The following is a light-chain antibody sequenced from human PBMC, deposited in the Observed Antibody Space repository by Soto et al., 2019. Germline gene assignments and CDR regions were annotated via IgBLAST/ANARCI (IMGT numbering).Light chain of an antibody. CDR1: SSDVGGYNY. Sequence: QSVLTQPASVSGSPGQSITISCTGTSSDVGGYNYVSWYQQHPGKAPKLMIYEVSNRPSGVSDRFSGSKSGYTASLTISELQAEDEADYYCTSFTSSSTWVFGGGTKLTVL. CDR3: TSFTSSSTWV. V-gene: IGLV2-14*01. J-gene: IGLJ3*02. CDR2: EVS.